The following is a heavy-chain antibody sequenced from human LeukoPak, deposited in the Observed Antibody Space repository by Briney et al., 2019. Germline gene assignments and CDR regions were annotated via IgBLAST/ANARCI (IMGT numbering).Heavy chain of an antibody. D-gene: IGHD2-15*01. CDR3: ARGPATATALGY. V-gene: IGHV1-46*01. CDR2: INPSGGST. Sequence: ASVKVSCKASGYTFASYYMHWVRQAPGQGLEWMGIINPSGGSTSYAQKFQGRVTMTRDTSTSTVYMELSSLRSEDTAVYCCARGPATATALGYWGQGTLVTVSS. J-gene: IGHJ4*02. CDR1: GYTFASYY.